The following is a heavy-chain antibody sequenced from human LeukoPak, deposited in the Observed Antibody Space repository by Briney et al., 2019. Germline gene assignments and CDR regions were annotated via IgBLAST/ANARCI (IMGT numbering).Heavy chain of an antibody. Sequence: GGSLRLSCAASGFTFSSYGMHWVRQAPGKGLEWVAVISYDGSNKYYADSVKGRFTISRDNSKNTLYLQMNSLRAEDTAVYYCAKSARGYCGGGSCYDAFDIWGQGTMVTVSS. CDR1: GFTFSSYG. CDR2: ISYDGSNK. J-gene: IGHJ3*02. CDR3: AKSARGYCGGGSCYDAFDI. V-gene: IGHV3-30*18. D-gene: IGHD2-15*01.